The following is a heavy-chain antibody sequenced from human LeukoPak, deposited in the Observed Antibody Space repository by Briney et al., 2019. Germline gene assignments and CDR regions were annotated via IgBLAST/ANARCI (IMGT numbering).Heavy chain of an antibody. V-gene: IGHV4-4*07. J-gene: IGHJ5*02. CDR1: GGSISSYY. CDR2: IYTSGST. D-gene: IGHD3-10*01. CDR3: ARDLDYYGSGSYLRRRRDVRFDR. Sequence: SETLSLTCTVSGGSISSYYWSWIRQPAGKGLEWIGRIYTSGSTNYNPSLKSRVTMSVDTSKNQFSLKLSSVTAADTAVYYCARDLDYYGSGSYLRRRRDVRFDRWGQGTLVTVSS.